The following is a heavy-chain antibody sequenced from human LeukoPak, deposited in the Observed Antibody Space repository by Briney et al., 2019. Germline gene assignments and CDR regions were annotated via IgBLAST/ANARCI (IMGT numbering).Heavy chain of an antibody. D-gene: IGHD6-19*01. V-gene: IGHV3-7*01. Sequence: GGSLRLSCAASGFTLSTYWMSWVRQAPRKGLEWVANIKQDGSEKYYVDSVKGRFTISRDNAKNSLYLQMNSLRAEDTAVYYCARDAGIAVAEEAFDIWGQGTMVTVSS. CDR1: GFTLSTYW. CDR2: IKQDGSEK. CDR3: ARDAGIAVAEEAFDI. J-gene: IGHJ3*02.